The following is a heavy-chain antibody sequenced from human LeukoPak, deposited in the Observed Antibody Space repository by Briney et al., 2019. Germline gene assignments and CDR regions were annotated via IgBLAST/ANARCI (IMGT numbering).Heavy chain of an antibody. CDR3: ARHALPGPFDY. Sequence: SETLSLTCTVSGGSISSGSYHWGWIRQPPGKGLEWIGSFYYSGSTYYNPSLKSRVTISVDTSKNQFSLKLSSVIAADTAVYYCARHALPGPFDYWGQGTLVTVSS. J-gene: IGHJ4*02. V-gene: IGHV4-39*01. CDR2: FYYSGST. CDR1: GGSISSGSYH.